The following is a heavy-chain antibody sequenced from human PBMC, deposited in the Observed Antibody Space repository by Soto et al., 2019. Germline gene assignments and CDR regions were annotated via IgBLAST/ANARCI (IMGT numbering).Heavy chain of an antibody. J-gene: IGHJ6*02. CDR2: MNEDGGTT. CDR3: ASDLSGRADV. D-gene: IGHD3-10*01. CDR1: GXSFSSYW. V-gene: IGHV3-74*01. Sequence: LRLSCAASGXSFSSYWMHWVRQVPGKGLVWVARMNEDGGTTDYADSVKGRFTISRDNAKNTLYLQMNSLRVEDTAVYYCASDLSGRADVWGQGTTVTVSS.